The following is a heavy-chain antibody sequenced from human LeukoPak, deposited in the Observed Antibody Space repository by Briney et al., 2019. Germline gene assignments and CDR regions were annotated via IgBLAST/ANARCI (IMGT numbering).Heavy chain of an antibody. CDR2: ISSSSSYI. V-gene: IGHV3-21*01. Sequence: GGSLRLSCEASGFTFSSYSMNWVRPAPGKGLEWVSSISSSSSYIYYADSVKGRFTISRDNAKNSLYLQMNSLRAEDTAVYYCARGSQAYYYGSGSYLTPPNNWFDPWGQGTLVTVSS. CDR3: ARGSQAYYYGSGSYLTPPNNWFDP. CDR1: GFTFSSYS. D-gene: IGHD3-10*01. J-gene: IGHJ5*02.